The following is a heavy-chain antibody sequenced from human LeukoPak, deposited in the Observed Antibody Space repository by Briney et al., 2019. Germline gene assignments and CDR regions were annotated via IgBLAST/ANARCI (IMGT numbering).Heavy chain of an antibody. CDR3: ARDRSSRGYYPYYFDY. V-gene: IGHV4-59*12. D-gene: IGHD3-22*01. CDR2: IYYSGST. CDR1: GGSISSYY. Sequence: PSETLSLTCTVSGGSISSYYWSWIRQPPGKGLEWIGYIYYSGSTNYNPSLKSRVTISVDMFKNQFSLKLSSVTAADTAVYYCARDRSSRGYYPYYFDYWGQGTLVTVSS. J-gene: IGHJ4*02.